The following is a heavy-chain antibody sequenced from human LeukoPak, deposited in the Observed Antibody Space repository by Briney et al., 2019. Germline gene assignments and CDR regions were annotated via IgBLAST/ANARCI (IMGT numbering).Heavy chain of an antibody. D-gene: IGHD2-15*01. Sequence: GASVKVSCKASGGTFSSYAISWVRQAPGQGLEWMGGIIPIFGTANYAQKFQGRVTITADESTSTAYMELSSLRSEDTAVYYCARGIEVAHSDYFDCWGQGTLVTVSS. CDR3: ARGIEVAHSDYFDC. CDR1: GGTFSSYA. V-gene: IGHV1-69*13. CDR2: IIPIFGTA. J-gene: IGHJ4*02.